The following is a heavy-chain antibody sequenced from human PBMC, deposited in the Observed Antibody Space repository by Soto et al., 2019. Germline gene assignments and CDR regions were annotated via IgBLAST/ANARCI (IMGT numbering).Heavy chain of an antibody. D-gene: IGHD3-22*01. J-gene: IGHJ5*02. Sequence: VGSLRLSCSASRFAFSSYAMHWVRQTPGKGLEYVSAISPQGGSTYYADSVKGRFTISRDDSKNTVYLQMSSLRPDDTAVYYCARDLGYDSGTWGQGTLVTVSS. CDR2: ISPQGGST. CDR3: ARDLGYDSGT. CDR1: RFAFSSYA. V-gene: IGHV3-64D*06.